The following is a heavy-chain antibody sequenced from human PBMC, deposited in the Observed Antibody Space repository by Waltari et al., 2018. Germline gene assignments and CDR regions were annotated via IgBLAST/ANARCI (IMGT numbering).Heavy chain of an antibody. J-gene: IGHJ6*02. CDR3: AAGLYYDRYV. CDR2: IVVGSGNT. D-gene: IGHD3-22*01. CDR1: GFTFTSSA. V-gene: IGHV1-58*02. Sequence: QMQLVQSGPEVKKPGTSVKVSCKASGFTFTSSARQWVRQARGQRLDWIGWIVVGSGNTNYAQKFQERVTITRDMSTSTAYMELSSLRSEDTALYYCAAGLYYDRYVWGQGTTVTVSS.